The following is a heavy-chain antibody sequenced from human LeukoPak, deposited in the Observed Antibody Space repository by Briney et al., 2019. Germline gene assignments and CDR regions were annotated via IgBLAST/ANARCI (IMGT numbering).Heavy chain of an antibody. CDR3: ARKSGSSGYPFDY. D-gene: IGHD3-22*01. CDR1: GFAFSSYS. CDR2: ITSSSSAI. Sequence: HSGGSLRLSCAASGFAFSSYSRNWVRQAPGKGLEWVSYITSSSSAIYYADSVKGRFTISRDNAKNSLYLQMNSLRAEDTAVYYCARKSGSSGYPFDYWGQGTVVTVSS. J-gene: IGHJ4*02. V-gene: IGHV3-48*01.